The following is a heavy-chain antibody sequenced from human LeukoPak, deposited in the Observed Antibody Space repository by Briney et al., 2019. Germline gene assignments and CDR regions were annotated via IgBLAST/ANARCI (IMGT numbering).Heavy chain of an antibody. D-gene: IGHD3-10*01. J-gene: IGHJ4*02. CDR2: ISWNSGSI. CDR3: AKGHLRLLWFGEPFDY. CDR1: GFTFDDYA. V-gene: IGHV3-9*01. Sequence: GGSLRLSCAASGFTFDDYAMHWVRQAPGKGLEWVSGISWNSGSIGYADSVKGRFTISRDNAKNSLYLQMNSLRAEDTALYYCAKGHLRLLWFGEPFDYWGQGTLVTVSP.